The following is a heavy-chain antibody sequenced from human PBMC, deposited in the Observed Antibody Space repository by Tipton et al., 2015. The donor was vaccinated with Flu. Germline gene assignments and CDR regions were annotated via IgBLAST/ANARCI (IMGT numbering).Heavy chain of an antibody. CDR1: GFTFSSYA. Sequence: SLRLSCAASGFTFSSYAIDWVRQAPGEGLEWVSSISGSGVSTFYRDSVKGRFTISRDNSKNTLYLQMNNLRAEDTAMYYCAKGIGSGRGYYFEFWGQGTLVTVSS. J-gene: IGHJ4*02. CDR2: ISGSGVST. D-gene: IGHD6-19*01. V-gene: IGHV3-23*01. CDR3: AKGIGSGRGYYFEF.